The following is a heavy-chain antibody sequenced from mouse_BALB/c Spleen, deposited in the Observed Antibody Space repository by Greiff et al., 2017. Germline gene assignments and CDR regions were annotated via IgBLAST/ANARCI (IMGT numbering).Heavy chain of an antibody. J-gene: IGHJ4*01. CDR3: ARYDYGDYAMDY. CDR1: GYSITSDYA. V-gene: IGHV3-2*02. D-gene: IGHD2-4*01. Sequence: EVKLQESGPGLVKPSQSLSLTCTVTGYSITSDYAWNWIRQFPGNKLEWMGYISYSGSTSYNPSLKSRISITRDTSKNQFFLQLNSVTTEDTATYYCARYDYGDYAMDYWGQGTSVTVSS. CDR2: ISYSGST.